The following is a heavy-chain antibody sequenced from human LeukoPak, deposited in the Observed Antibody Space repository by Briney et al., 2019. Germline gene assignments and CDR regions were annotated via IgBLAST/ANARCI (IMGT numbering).Heavy chain of an antibody. V-gene: IGHV1-18*04. CDR1: GYTFTNYY. Sequence: ASVKVSCKASGYTFTNYYMHWVRQAPGQGLEWMGWISAYNGDTNYAQKIQGRVTMTTDTSTSTAYMELRSLRSDDTAVYYCARDPSIAAAGTGWFDPWGQGTLVTVSS. J-gene: IGHJ5*02. CDR3: ARDPSIAAAGTGWFDP. CDR2: ISAYNGDT. D-gene: IGHD6-13*01.